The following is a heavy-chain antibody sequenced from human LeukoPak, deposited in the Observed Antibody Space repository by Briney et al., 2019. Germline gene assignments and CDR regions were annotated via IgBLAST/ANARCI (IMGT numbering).Heavy chain of an antibody. CDR1: GASISTSY. Sequence: PSETLSLTCTVSGASISTSYLSWIRQPAGRGLEWIGRIYNSGITNCNPSLKSRVTMSVDTSKSQFSLKLSSVTAADTAVYYCARWVVPAAIDAGELFDYWGQGTLVTVSS. V-gene: IGHV4-4*07. CDR3: ARWVVPAAIDAGELFDY. J-gene: IGHJ4*02. D-gene: IGHD2-2*02. CDR2: IYNSGIT.